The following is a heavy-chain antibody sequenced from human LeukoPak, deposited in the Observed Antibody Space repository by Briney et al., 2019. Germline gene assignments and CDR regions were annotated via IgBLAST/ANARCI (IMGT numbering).Heavy chain of an antibody. D-gene: IGHD2-21*01. Sequence: GGSLRLSCAASGFTFSSYAMSWVRQAPRKGLEWASAISGSGGSTYYADSVKGRFTISRDNSKNTLYLQMNSLRAEDTAVYYCAKFLPTHIVVANYYFDYWGQGTLVTVSS. CDR1: GFTFSSYA. V-gene: IGHV3-23*01. CDR2: ISGSGGST. CDR3: AKFLPTHIVVANYYFDY. J-gene: IGHJ4*02.